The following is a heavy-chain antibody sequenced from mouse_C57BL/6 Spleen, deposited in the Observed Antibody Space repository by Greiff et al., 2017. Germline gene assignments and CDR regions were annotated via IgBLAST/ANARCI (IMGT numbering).Heavy chain of an antibody. Sequence: QVQLKESGPELVKPGASVKISCKASGYAFSSSWMNWVKQRPGKGLEWIGRIYPGDGDTNYNGKFKGKATLTADKSSSTAYMQLSSLTSEDSAVYFCASGGYDGYPFAYWGQGTLVTVSA. V-gene: IGHV1-82*01. CDR3: ASGGYDGYPFAY. D-gene: IGHD2-3*01. J-gene: IGHJ3*01. CDR2: IYPGDGDT. CDR1: GYAFSSSW.